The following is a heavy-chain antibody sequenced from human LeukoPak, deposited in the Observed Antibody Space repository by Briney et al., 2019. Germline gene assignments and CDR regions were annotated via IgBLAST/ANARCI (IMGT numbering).Heavy chain of an antibody. CDR2: IYYSGST. CDR3: ARPATPGVFYYYMDV. V-gene: IGHV4-39*01. D-gene: IGHD6-13*01. CDR1: GGSISSSSYY. Sequence: PSETLSLTCTVSGGSISSSSYYWGWIRQPPGKGLERIGSIYYSGSTYYNPSLKSRVTISVDTSKNQFSLKLSSVTAADTAVYYCARPATPGVFYYYMDVWGKGTTVTVSS. J-gene: IGHJ6*03.